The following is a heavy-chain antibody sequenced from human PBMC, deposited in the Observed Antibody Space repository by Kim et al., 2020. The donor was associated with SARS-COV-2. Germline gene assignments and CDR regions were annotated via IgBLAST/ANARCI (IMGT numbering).Heavy chain of an antibody. J-gene: IGHJ4*02. V-gene: IGHV1-2*02. CDR2: ININSGDT. D-gene: IGHD3-3*01. Sequence: ASVKVSCKPSGYRFTGYYMHWMRQAPGQGLEWMGWININSGDTSNGQKFQGRVTLTRDTSISTAYMEMSSLTSDDTAVYYCARISRRVADYWGQGTLVTVSS. CDR3: ARISRRVADY. CDR1: GYRFTGYY.